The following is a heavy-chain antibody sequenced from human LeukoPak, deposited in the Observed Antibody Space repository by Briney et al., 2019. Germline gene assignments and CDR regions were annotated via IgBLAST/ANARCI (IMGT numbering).Heavy chain of an antibody. Sequence: SETLSLTCTVSGYSMRSCYYWGWIRQPPGKGLEWIGSTYHSGSTNYNPSLKSRVTISVDTSKNQISLKLNSVTAADTAVYYCARVPHGETVFGVVLYWLDPWGQGTLITVFS. J-gene: IGHJ5*02. CDR1: GYSMRSCYY. D-gene: IGHD3-3*01. V-gene: IGHV4-38-2*02. CDR2: TYHSGST. CDR3: ARVPHGETVFGVVLYWLDP.